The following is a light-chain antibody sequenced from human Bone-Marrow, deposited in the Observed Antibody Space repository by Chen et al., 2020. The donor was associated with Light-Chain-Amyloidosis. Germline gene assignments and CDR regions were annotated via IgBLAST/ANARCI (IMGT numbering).Light chain of an antibody. Sequence: SVLTQPPSVSGAPGQRVTISCTGSDSNIETGYDVQWYQQLPGKAPKLLIYGNNNRPWGFPGRFSGAGSCTCASLAISVLQSEDGAYDYCQAYDRSLIGSLFGAWTELSVL. CDR2: GNN. CDR3: QAYDRSLIGSL. J-gene: IGLJ2*01. V-gene: IGLV1-40*01. CDR1: DSNIETGYD.